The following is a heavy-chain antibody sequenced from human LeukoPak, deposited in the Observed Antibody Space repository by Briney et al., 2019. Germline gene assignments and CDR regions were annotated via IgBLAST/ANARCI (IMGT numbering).Heavy chain of an antibody. V-gene: IGHV3-53*04. Sequence: GGSLRLSCAASGFTFSDSAMGWVRQAPGKGLEWVSVIYSGGSTYYADSVKGRFTISRHNSKNTLYLQMNSLRAEDTAVYYCARALYYYGSGSYDYWGQGTLVTVSS. J-gene: IGHJ4*02. CDR3: ARALYYYGSGSYDY. CDR1: GFTFSDSA. CDR2: IYSGGST. D-gene: IGHD3-10*01.